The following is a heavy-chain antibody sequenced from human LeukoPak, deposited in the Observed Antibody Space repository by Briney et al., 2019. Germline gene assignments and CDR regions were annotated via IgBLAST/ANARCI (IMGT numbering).Heavy chain of an antibody. J-gene: IGHJ6*03. CDR1: GGSFSGYY. CDR3: AREVSGSLGMDV. Sequence: PSETLSLTCAVYGGSFSGYYWSWIRQPPGKGLEWIGEIYHSGSTNYNPSLKSRVTMSVDTSKNQFSLKLSSVTAADTAVYYCAREVSGSLGMDVWGKGTTVTISS. CDR2: IYHSGST. V-gene: IGHV4-34*01. D-gene: IGHD6-6*01.